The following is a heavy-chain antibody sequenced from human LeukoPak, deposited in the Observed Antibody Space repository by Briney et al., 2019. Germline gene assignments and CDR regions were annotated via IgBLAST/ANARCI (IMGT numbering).Heavy chain of an antibody. J-gene: IGHJ4*02. Sequence: GGSLRLSCVASGFSFSNYAMSWVRQAPGKGLEWVSGISDGGGTTNNADSVKGRFTISRDNSKNTLFLQMNSLRAEDTAVYYCARDGGRGEYYFDYWGQGTLVTVSS. CDR2: ISDGGGTT. CDR1: GFSFSNYA. V-gene: IGHV3-23*01. D-gene: IGHD3-10*01. CDR3: ARDGGRGEYYFDY.